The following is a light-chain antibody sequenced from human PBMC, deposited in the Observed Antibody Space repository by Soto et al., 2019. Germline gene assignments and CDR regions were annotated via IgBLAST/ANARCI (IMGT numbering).Light chain of an antibody. V-gene: IGLV2-8*01. Sequence: QSVLTQPPSASGSPGQSVTISCTGTSNDIGAYNYVSWHQQHPGKAPKLLIYEVFRRPSGVPDRFSGSRSGNTASLTVSGLQPEDEADYYCSSYARRETGVFGTGTKVTVL. J-gene: IGLJ1*01. CDR1: SNDIGAYNY. CDR3: SSYARRETGV. CDR2: EVF.